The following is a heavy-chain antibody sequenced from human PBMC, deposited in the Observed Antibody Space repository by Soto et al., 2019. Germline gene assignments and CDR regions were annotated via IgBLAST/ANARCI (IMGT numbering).Heavy chain of an antibody. J-gene: IGHJ6*02. V-gene: IGHV1-46*01. CDR3: ARPNYHYDSSGQMDV. CDR1: GYTFTSYY. Sequence: ASVKVSCKASGYTFTSYYMHWVRQAPGQGLEWMGIINPSGGSTSYAQKFQGRVTMTRDTSTSTVYMELSSLRSEDTAVYYCARPNYHYDSSGQMDVWGQGTTVTVSS. D-gene: IGHD3-22*01. CDR2: INPSGGST.